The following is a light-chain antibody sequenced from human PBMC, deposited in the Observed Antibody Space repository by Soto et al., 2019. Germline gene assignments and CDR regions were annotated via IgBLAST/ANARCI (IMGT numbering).Light chain of an antibody. Sequence: EIVLTQSPATLSLSPGERATLSCRASQSVSSYLAWYQQKPGQAPRLLIYDASNRATGIPARFSGSGSGTDFTLTISSLEHDDFEVYYCQQRSNWPLTLGGGTKVDIK. V-gene: IGKV3-11*01. CDR3: QQRSNWPLT. J-gene: IGKJ4*01. CDR1: QSVSSY. CDR2: DAS.